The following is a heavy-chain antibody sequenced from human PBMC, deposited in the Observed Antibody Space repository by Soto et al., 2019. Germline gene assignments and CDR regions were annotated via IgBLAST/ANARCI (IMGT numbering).Heavy chain of an antibody. V-gene: IGHV4-31*03. J-gene: IGHJ6*02. CDR1: GTSTSSGAFY. CDR3: AGLVRGATMKQYHGMDV. D-gene: IGHD3-10*01. Sequence: QVQLQESGPGLVKPSQTLSLTCTVSGTSTSSGAFYWNWIRRHPGKGLEWIGDIYYTGSSNYNPSLKNRVTISLDTSKNQFSLKLSAMTAADTAVYYCAGLVRGATMKQYHGMDVWGPGTTVNVSS. CDR2: IYYTGSS.